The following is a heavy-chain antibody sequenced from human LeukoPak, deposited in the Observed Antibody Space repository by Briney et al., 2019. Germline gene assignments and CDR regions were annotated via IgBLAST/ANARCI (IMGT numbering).Heavy chain of an antibody. CDR1: GTSISSGGYY. V-gene: IGHV4-31*03. Sequence: SQTLSLTCTVSGTSISSGGYYWSWISQHPGKGLECIAYIYHTGSTYYNPSLKSRVIISVDTSQNQFSLTLSSVTAADTAAYYCARVIGPGSSIDYWGQGTQVTVSS. CDR3: ARVIGPGSSIDY. CDR2: IYHTGST. D-gene: IGHD3-10*01. J-gene: IGHJ4*02.